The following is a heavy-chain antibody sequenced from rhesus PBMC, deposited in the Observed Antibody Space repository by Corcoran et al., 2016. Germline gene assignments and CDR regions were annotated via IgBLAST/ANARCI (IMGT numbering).Heavy chain of an antibody. CDR3: ARESSGYSLYYFDY. V-gene: IGHV4S10*01. CDR2: IYGSSTST. CDR1: GGSISDSYR. Sequence: QVQLQESGPGVVKPSETLSLTCAVSGGSISDSYRWSWIRQPPGKGLEWIGYIYGSSTSTNYNPSLKSLVTISKDTSKNQFSLKLSSVTAADTAVYYCARESSGYSLYYFDYWGQGVLVTVSS. D-gene: IGHD5-24*01. J-gene: IGHJ4*01.